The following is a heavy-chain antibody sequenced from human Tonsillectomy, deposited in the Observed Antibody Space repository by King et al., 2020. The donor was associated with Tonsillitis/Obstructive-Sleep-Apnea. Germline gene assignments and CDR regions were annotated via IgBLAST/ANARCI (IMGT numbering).Heavy chain of an antibody. Sequence: QLVQSGGGLVQPGGSLRLSCSASGFTFSSYVIHWVRQAPGKGLQCVSAINSNGGFTYYADSVKGRFTISRDNSKNTLYLQMTSLRAEDTAVYYCVKGSSGEYYYYYMDVWGKGTTVTVSS. J-gene: IGHJ6*03. CDR1: GFTFSSYV. CDR2: INSNGGFT. D-gene: IGHD3-10*01. V-gene: IGHV3-64D*06. CDR3: VKGSSGEYYYYYMDV.